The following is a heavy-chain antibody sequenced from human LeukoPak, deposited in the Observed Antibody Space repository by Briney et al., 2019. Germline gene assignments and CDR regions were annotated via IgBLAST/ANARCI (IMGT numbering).Heavy chain of an antibody. CDR1: GFTFSNYA. Sequence: GGSLRLSCAASGFTFSNYAMHWVRQAPGKGLEWVASIRGDGSNKYYADSVKGRFTISRDNSKNTLYLQMNSLRAEDTAVYYCAKKTIVGATVDAFDIWGQGTMVTVSS. D-gene: IGHD1-26*01. J-gene: IGHJ3*02. V-gene: IGHV3-30*02. CDR3: AKKTIVGATVDAFDI. CDR2: IRGDGSNK.